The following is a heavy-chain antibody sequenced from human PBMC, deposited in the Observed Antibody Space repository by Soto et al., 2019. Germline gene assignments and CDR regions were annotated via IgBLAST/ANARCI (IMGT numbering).Heavy chain of an antibody. D-gene: IGHD2-15*01. CDR1: GFTFSSYA. CDR3: AKDAKYCSGGSCYSKVFDY. Sequence: GGSLRLSCAASGFTFSSYAMSWVRQAPGKGLEWVSAISGSGGSTYYADSVKGRFTISRDNSKNTLYLQMNSLRAEDTAVYYCAKDAKYCSGGSCYSKVFDYWGQGTPVTVSS. J-gene: IGHJ4*02. CDR2: ISGSGGST. V-gene: IGHV3-23*01.